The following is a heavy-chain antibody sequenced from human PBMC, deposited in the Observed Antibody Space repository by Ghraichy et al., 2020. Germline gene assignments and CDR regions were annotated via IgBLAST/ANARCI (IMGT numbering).Heavy chain of an antibody. CDR1: GGSISSYY. D-gene: IGHD3-9*01. V-gene: IGHV4-4*07. CDR3: ARESVLRYFDWLLGPMDV. Sequence: SETLSLTCTVSGGSISSYYWSWIRQPAGKGLEWIGRIYTSGSTNYNPSLKSRVTMSVDTSKNQFSLKLSSVTAAETAVYYCARESVLRYFDWLLGPMDVWGQGTTVTVSS. J-gene: IGHJ6*02. CDR2: IYTSGST.